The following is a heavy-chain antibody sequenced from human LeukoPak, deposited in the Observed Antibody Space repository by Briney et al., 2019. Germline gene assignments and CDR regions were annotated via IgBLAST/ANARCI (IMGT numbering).Heavy chain of an antibody. CDR3: ARDGGVVVPAAHPYNWFDP. CDR2: INPNSGGT. CDR1: GYTFTGYY. V-gene: IGHV1-2*02. D-gene: IGHD2-2*01. J-gene: IGHJ5*02. Sequence: APVKVSCKASGYTFTGYYMHWVRQAPGQGLEWMGWINPNSGGTNYAQKFQGRVAMTRDTSISTAYMELSRLRSDDTAVYYCARDGGVVVPAAHPYNWFDPWGQGTLVTVSS.